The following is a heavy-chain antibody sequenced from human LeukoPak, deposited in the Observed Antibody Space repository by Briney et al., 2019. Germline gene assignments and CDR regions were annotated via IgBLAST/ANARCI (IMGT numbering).Heavy chain of an antibody. Sequence: PGGSLRLSCAASGLTFNSYNMNWVRQAPGKGLEWVSYMSWTSSPIYYADSVKGRFTISRDNAKNSLYLQMNSLRDEDTAVYYCVQDSGTDYRWGQGTLVTVSS. CDR1: GLTFNSYN. CDR3: VQDSGTDYR. J-gene: IGHJ4*02. D-gene: IGHD3-10*01. V-gene: IGHV3-48*02. CDR2: MSWTSSPI.